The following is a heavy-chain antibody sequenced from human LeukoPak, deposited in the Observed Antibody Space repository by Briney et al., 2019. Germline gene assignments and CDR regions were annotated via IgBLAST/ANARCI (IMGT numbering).Heavy chain of an antibody. J-gene: IGHJ5*02. CDR3: VKDNGRWFDP. D-gene: IGHD1-26*01. V-gene: IGHV4-59*01. CDR1: GGSISSYY. CDR2: IYYSGSN. Sequence: SETLSLTCTVSGGSISSYYWSWIRQPAGKGLEWIGNIYYSGSNNYNPSLKSRVTISIDPSKNQFSLKLSSVTAADTAIYYCVKDNGRWFDPWGQGTLVIVSS.